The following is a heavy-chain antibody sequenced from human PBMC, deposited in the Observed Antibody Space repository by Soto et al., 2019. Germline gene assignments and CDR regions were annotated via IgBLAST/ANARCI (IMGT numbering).Heavy chain of an antibody. CDR3: ARDGGIAVAGAFDI. J-gene: IGHJ3*02. CDR2: IYYSGST. CDR1: GGSISSGGYY. V-gene: IGHV4-31*03. Sequence: SETLSLTCTVSGGSISSGGYYWSWIRQHPGKGLEWIGYIYYSGSTYYNPSLKSRVTISVDTSKNQSSLKLSSVTAADTAVYYCARDGGIAVAGAFDIWRQATMVTVSS. D-gene: IGHD6-19*01.